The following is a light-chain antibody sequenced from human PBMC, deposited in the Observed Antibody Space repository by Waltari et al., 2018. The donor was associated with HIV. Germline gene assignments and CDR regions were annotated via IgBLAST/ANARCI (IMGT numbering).Light chain of an antibody. V-gene: IGLV1-44*01. Sequence: QSVLNQSPSASGTPGQRVIISCSGSSSNIGSNTVTWYQQFPGTAPKLLHYSHGQRPSGGPERFYGTKSSTSASLAISGLRSEDEADYYCATWDDSLNAWVFGGGTKLTVL. CDR1: SSNIGSNT. CDR2: SHG. J-gene: IGLJ3*02. CDR3: ATWDDSLNAWV.